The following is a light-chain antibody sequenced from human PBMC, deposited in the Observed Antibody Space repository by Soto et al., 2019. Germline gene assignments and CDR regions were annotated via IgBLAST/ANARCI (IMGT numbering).Light chain of an antibody. CDR3: QQRSNWPT. CDR2: DAS. J-gene: IGKJ1*01. Sequence: EIVLTQSPATLSLAPGERATLSCRASQSVSSYLAWYQQKPGQAPRLLIYDASNRATGIPARFSGSGSGTDFTLTISSLETEDFAVYYCQQRSNWPTFGQGTKV. CDR1: QSVSSY. V-gene: IGKV3-11*01.